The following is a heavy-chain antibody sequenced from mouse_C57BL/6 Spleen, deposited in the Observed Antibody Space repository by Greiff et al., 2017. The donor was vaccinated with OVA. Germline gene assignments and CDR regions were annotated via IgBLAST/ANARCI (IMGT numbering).Heavy chain of an antibody. CDR3: ARPHTLFYGSSPGYFDY. CDR1: GYSITSGYY. D-gene: IGHD1-1*01. CDR2: ISYDGSN. Sequence: EVQLQQSGPGLVKPSQSLSLTCSVTGYSITSGYYWNWIRQFPGNKLEWMGYISYDGSNNYNPSLKNRISITRDTSKNQFFLKLNSVTTEDTATYYCARPHTLFYGSSPGYFDYWGQGTTLTVSS. J-gene: IGHJ2*01. V-gene: IGHV3-6*01.